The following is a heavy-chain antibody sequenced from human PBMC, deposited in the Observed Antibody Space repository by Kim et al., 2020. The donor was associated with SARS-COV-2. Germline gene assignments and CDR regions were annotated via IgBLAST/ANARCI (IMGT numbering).Heavy chain of an antibody. V-gene: IGHV3-74*01. CDR1: GFTFSSYW. Sequence: GGSLRLSCAASGFTFSSYWMHWVRQAPGKGLVWVSRINSDGSSTSYADSVKGRFTISRDNAKNTLYLQMNSLRAEDTAVYYCARRRVGATPRLADAFDIWGQGTMVTVSS. D-gene: IGHD1-26*01. J-gene: IGHJ3*02. CDR3: ARRRVGATPRLADAFDI. CDR2: INSDGSST.